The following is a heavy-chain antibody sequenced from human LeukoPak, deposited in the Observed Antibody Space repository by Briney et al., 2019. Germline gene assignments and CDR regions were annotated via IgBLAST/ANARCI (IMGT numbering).Heavy chain of an antibody. V-gene: IGHV3-11*06. CDR2: ISSSSSYT. CDR3: ARDSILPAAPDY. J-gene: IGHJ4*02. Sequence: GGSLRLSCAASGFTFSDYYMSWIRQAPGKGLEWVSYISSSSSYTNYADSVKGRFTISRDNAKNSLYPQMNSLRAEDTAVYYCARDSILPAAPDYWGQGTLVTVSS. D-gene: IGHD2-2*01. CDR1: GFTFSDYY.